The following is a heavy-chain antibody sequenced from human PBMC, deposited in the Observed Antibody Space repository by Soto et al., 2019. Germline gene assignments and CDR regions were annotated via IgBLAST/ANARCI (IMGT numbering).Heavy chain of an antibody. D-gene: IGHD2-2*01. CDR1: GFTFSVYG. V-gene: IGHV3-33*01. CDR2: IGHIGNSI. J-gene: IGHJ5*02. Sequence: QVQLVESGGGVVQPGGSLRLSCAASGFTFSVYGMHWVRQAPGRGLEWVAVIGHIGNSIIYADSVQGRFAVSRDNSRNILHLQMNSLRAEDTAVYYCTRDLRSSHYDRWGQGTLVIVSS. CDR3: TRDLRSSHYDR.